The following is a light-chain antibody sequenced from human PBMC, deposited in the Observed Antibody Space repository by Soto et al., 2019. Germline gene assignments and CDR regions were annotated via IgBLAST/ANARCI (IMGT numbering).Light chain of an antibody. CDR1: ESVRSN. J-gene: IGKJ2*01. Sequence: DIVMTQSPDTLSVSPGERATLSCRASESVRSNLAWYHQQRGQAPRLVIYDASTRATGVPARISGSGSGTEFTLSIRSLQSEYLGVYYCQQYNHWPPNTFGQGTKLEIK. CDR3: QQYNHWPPNT. V-gene: IGKV3-15*01. CDR2: DAS.